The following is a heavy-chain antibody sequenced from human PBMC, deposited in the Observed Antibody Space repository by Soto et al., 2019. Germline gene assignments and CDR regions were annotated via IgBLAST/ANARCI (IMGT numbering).Heavy chain of an antibody. CDR1: GGSIRPTNW. J-gene: IGHJ5*02. CDR3: ASGFDSDGLYNGGHP. D-gene: IGHD3-22*01. Sequence: VQLQESGPGLVKPSGTLSLTCTVSGGSIRPTNWWSWVRQSPGKGLEWIGEILHIGSTNYNPSLKSRVTISIDKSKNQFSLRLSSVTAADTAVYYCASGFDSDGLYNGGHPWGQGTLVSVSS. CDR2: ILHIGST. V-gene: IGHV4-4*02.